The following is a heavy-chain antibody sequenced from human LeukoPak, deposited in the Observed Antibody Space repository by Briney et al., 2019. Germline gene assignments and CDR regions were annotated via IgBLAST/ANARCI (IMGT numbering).Heavy chain of an antibody. CDR2: MNPNSGNT. Sequence: ASVKVSCKASGYTFTNYDINWVRQATGQGLEWMGWMNPNSGNTGYAQKFQGRVTITRETSINTAYMELSSLTSEDTAVCYCARDLGYCSSTSCPYNWFDPWGQGTLVTVSS. CDR3: ARDLGYCSSTSCPYNWFDP. J-gene: IGHJ5*02. V-gene: IGHV1-8*03. CDR1: GYTFTNYD. D-gene: IGHD2-2*01.